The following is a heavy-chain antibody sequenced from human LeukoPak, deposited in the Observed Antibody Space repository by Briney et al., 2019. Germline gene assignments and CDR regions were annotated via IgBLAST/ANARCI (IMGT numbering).Heavy chain of an antibody. V-gene: IGHV3-30*04. CDR2: ISYDGSNK. D-gene: IGHD2/OR15-2a*01. CDR1: GFSFSSYA. CDR3: ARGPILGDL. J-gene: IGHJ5*02. Sequence: GGSLRLSCAASGFSFSSYAMHWVRQAPGKGLDWVAVISYDGSNKKYADSVKGRFTISRDNSKNTLYLQMNSLRAEDTAVYSCARGPILGDLWGQGTLVIVSS.